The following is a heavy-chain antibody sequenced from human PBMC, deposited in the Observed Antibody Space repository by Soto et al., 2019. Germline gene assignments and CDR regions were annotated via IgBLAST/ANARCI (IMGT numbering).Heavy chain of an antibody. CDR2: INHSGST. V-gene: IGHV4-34*01. D-gene: IGHD3-10*01. CDR1: GGSFSGYY. CDR3: ARGLDHVTMVRGVIIPPLGY. Sequence: SETLSLTCAVYGGSFSGYYWSWIRQPPGKGLEWIGEINHSGSTNYNPSLKSRVTISVDTSKNHFSLKLSFVTAAVTAVYYCARGLDHVTMVRGVIIPPLGYWGQGTLVTVSS. J-gene: IGHJ4*02.